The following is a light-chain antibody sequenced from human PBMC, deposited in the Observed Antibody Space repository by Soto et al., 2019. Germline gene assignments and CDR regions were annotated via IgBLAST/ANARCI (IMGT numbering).Light chain of an antibody. CDR3: QQADSFPLS. Sequence: DIQMTQSPSTLSASVGDTVTVTCRASQSVSGWLAWYQQKPGEAPKLLIYAASSLQSGVPSRFSGSGYGTDFTLTISSLQPEDFATYYCQQADSFPLSFGGGTKVEI. V-gene: IGKV1-12*01. CDR1: QSVSGW. CDR2: AAS. J-gene: IGKJ4*01.